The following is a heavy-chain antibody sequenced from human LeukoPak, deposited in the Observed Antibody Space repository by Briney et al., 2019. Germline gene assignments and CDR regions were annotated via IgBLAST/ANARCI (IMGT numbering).Heavy chain of an antibody. Sequence: GGSLRLSCAASGFTFSDYYMSWIRQAPAKGLEWVSYISSSDNTIYYADSVKGRFTISRDNAKNSLYLQMNSLRAEDTAVYYCARDRGDSSWYNRFDYWGQGTLVTVSS. CDR2: ISSSDNTI. J-gene: IGHJ4*02. CDR3: ARDRGDSSWYNRFDY. D-gene: IGHD6-13*01. CDR1: GFTFSDYY. V-gene: IGHV3-11*04.